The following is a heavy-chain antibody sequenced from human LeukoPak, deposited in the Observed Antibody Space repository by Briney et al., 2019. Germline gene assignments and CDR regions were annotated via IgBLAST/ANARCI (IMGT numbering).Heavy chain of an antibody. J-gene: IGHJ4*02. CDR1: GFTFSSYA. CDR3: ARGRGYCSSTSCYPLFY. V-gene: IGHV3-30-3*01. D-gene: IGHD2-2*01. CDR2: ISYDGSNK. Sequence: PGGSLRLSCAASGFTFSSYAMHWVRQAPGKGLEWVAVISYDGSNKYYADSVKGRFTISRDNSKNTLYLQMNSLRAEDTAVYYCARGRGYCSSTSCYPLFYWGQGTLVTVSS.